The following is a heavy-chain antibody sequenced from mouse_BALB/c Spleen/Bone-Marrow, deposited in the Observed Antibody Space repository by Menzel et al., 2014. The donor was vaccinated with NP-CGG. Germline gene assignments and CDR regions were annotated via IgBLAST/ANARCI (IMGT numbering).Heavy chain of an antibody. CDR3: AREEVRRLAWFSY. V-gene: IGHV1-77*01. CDR2: IYPGSGNT. J-gene: IGHJ3*01. CDR1: GYTFTDYY. Sequence: VHLVASGAELARPGAPVKLSCKASGYTFTDYYMNWVKQRTGQGLEWIGEIYPGSGNTYYNEKFRGKATLTADKSSSTVYMQLSSLTSEDSAVYFCAREEVRRLAWFSYWGQGTLVSVSS.